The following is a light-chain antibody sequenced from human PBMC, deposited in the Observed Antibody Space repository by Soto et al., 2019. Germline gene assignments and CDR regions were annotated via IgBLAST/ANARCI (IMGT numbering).Light chain of an antibody. CDR1: SSDVGTYNY. J-gene: IGLJ3*02. CDR2: DVS. Sequence: QSVLTQPASVSGSPGQSITISCTGTSSDVGTYNYVSWYHHRPGKAPKLMIYDVSYRPSGVSNRFSGSKSANTASLTISGLQAEDEADYYCSSYTTSNTQVFGGGTKVTVL. V-gene: IGLV2-14*01. CDR3: SSYTTSNTQV.